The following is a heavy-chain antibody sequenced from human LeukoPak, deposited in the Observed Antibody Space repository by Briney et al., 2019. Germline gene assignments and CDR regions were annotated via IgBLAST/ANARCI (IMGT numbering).Heavy chain of an antibody. CDR2: IWSDGGNK. J-gene: IGHJ6*02. Sequence: GGSLSLSCAASGFTFSTYGMHWVRQAPGKGLEWVAIIWSDGGNKYYADSVKGRFTISRDNSKNTLYLQMNSLRAEDTAVYYCARGLYSSGWDAMDVWGQGTTVTVSS. CDR1: GFTFSTYG. V-gene: IGHV3-33*01. CDR3: ARGLYSSGWDAMDV. D-gene: IGHD6-19*01.